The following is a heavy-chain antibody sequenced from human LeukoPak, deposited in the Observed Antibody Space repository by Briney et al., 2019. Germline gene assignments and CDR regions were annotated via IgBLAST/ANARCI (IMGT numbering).Heavy chain of an antibody. D-gene: IGHD5-18*01. V-gene: IGHV5-51*01. CDR3: ARQGSGYSPTYYYYMDV. J-gene: IGHJ6*03. CDR1: GYSYTSYW. CDR2: IYPGDSDT. Sequence: GESLKISCKGSGYSYTSYWIGWVRQMPGKGLEWMGIIYPGDSDTRYSPSFQGQVTISAGKSISTAYLQWSSLKASDTAMYYCARQGSGYSPTYYYYMDVWGKGTTVAVSS.